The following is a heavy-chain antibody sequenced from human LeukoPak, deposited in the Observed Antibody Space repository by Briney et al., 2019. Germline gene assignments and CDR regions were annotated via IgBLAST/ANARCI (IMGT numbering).Heavy chain of an antibody. CDR3: TTGMTTVTTSYYYYYMDV. V-gene: IGHV3-15*01. J-gene: IGHJ6*03. CDR1: GFTFSNAW. D-gene: IGHD4-17*01. CDR2: IKSKTDGGTT. Sequence: PGGSLRLSCAASGFTFSNAWMSWVRQAPGKGLEWVGRIKSKTDGGTTDYAAPVKGRFTISRDDSKNTLYLQMNSLKTEDTAVYYCTTGMTTVTTSYYYYYMDVWGKGTTVTVSS.